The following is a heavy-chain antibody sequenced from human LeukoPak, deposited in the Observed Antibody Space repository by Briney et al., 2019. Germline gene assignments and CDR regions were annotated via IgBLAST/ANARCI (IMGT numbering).Heavy chain of an antibody. CDR2: IWYDARNQ. V-gene: IGHV3-33*01. D-gene: IGHD3-9*01. J-gene: IGHJ4*02. CDR3: ARQNYDVSTGLEGLAY. Sequence: GGSLRLSCAVSGFPVNNYGIQWVRHAPGKGRQWVAVIWYDARNQNYEDAVKGRLTISRDNSKDKLFLQMDSLRVEDTAVYYCARQNYDVSTGLEGLAYWGQGTPFTVSA. CDR1: GFPVNNYG.